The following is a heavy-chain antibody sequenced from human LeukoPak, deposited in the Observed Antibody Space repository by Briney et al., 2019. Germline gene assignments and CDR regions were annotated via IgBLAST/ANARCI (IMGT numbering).Heavy chain of an antibody. CDR2: ISSSGSTI. J-gene: IGHJ6*03. D-gene: IGHD3-16*01. CDR1: GFTFSDYY. V-gene: IGHV3-11*04. Sequence: PGGSLRLSCAASGFTFSDYYMSWIRQAPGKGLEWVSYISSSGSTIYYADSVKGRFTISRDNAKNSLCLQMNSLRAEDTAVYYCARAYDYVRNYYYMDVWGKGTTVTVSS. CDR3: ARAYDYVRNYYYMDV.